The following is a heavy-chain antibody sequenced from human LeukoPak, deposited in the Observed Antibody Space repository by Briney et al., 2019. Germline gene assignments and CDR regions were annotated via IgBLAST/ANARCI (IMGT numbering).Heavy chain of an antibody. Sequence: SETLSLTCTVSGGSISSSSYYWGWIRQPPGKGLEWIGSIYYSGSTYYNPSLKSRVTISVDTSKNQFSLKLSSVTAADTAVYYCARDFSSNAGGDAFDIWGQGTMVTVSS. D-gene: IGHD1-1*01. CDR3: ARDFSSNAGGDAFDI. CDR2: IYYSGST. V-gene: IGHV4-39*07. CDR1: GGSISSSSYY. J-gene: IGHJ3*02.